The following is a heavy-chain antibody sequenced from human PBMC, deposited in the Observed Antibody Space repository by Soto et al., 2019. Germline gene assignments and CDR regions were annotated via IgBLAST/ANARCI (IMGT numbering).Heavy chain of an antibody. CDR1: GGGFSSYA. Sequence: APVKLSCKASGGGFSSYAIGWVRLDPGQRLEWMGGINAGNGNTKYAQKFQGRVTITTDTSTSTAYMELRSLRSDDTAVYYCALVVVPAAIRFDPWGQGTLVTVSS. D-gene: IGHD2-2*01. J-gene: IGHJ5*02. V-gene: IGHV1-3*01. CDR2: INAGNGNT. CDR3: ALVVVPAAIRFDP.